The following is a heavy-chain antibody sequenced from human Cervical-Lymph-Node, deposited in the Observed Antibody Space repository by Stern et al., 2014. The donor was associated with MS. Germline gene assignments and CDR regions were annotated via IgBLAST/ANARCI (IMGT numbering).Heavy chain of an antibody. CDR1: GFTFRNYA. J-gene: IGHJ4*02. V-gene: IGHV3-64*01. Sequence: MQLVQSGGGLVQPGGSLRLSCVGSGFTFRNYAMHWVRQAPGKGLEYVSAITSDGGSTYYAKFVKGRFTISRDNDKNKLYLQMGRLRGDDMAVYYCARGSRWGQGTLVTVSS. CDR3: ARGSR. CDR2: ITSDGGST.